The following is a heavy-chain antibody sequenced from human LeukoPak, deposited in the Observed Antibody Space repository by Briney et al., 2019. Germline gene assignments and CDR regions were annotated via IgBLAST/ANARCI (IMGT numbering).Heavy chain of an antibody. J-gene: IGHJ4*02. CDR2: IYGNGNT. CDR3: ARGGSSSWYPLMK. Sequence: SETLSLTCTVSGGSMTNYYQHWIRQPAGKGLEWIGHIYGNGNTDFNPSLNSRLTISLDKSQNQFSLKLNSVTAADTAVYYCARGGSSSWYPLMKWGQGILVTVSS. D-gene: IGHD2-2*01. CDR1: GGSMTNYY. V-gene: IGHV4-4*07.